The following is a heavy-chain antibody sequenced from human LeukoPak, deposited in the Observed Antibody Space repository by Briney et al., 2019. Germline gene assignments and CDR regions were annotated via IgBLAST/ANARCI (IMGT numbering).Heavy chain of an antibody. J-gene: IGHJ6*02. D-gene: IGHD6-19*01. CDR1: GYTFTGYY. CDR2: INPNSGGT. Sequence: SVKVSCKASGYTFTGYYMHWVRQAPGQGLEWMGWINPNSGGTNYAQKFQGRVTMTRDTSISTAYMELSRLRSDDTAVYYCARDPAGYSSGWSYYYYYGMDVWGQGTTVTVSS. V-gene: IGHV1-2*02. CDR3: ARDPAGYSSGWSYYYYYGMDV.